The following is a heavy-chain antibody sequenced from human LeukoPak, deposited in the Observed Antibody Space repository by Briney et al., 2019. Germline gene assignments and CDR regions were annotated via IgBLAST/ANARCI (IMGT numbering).Heavy chain of an antibody. J-gene: IGHJ6*03. Sequence: GASLQISCKGSGYRFTDYWIGWVRQLPGKGLEWMAIIFPGDSGTRYSPSFQGQVTISADKSISTAYLQWSSLKASDTAIYYCARHRDSGTSRIHMDVWGKGTTVTVSS. CDR1: GYRFTDYW. D-gene: IGHD3-10*01. CDR3: ARHRDSGTSRIHMDV. V-gene: IGHV5-51*01. CDR2: IFPGDSGT.